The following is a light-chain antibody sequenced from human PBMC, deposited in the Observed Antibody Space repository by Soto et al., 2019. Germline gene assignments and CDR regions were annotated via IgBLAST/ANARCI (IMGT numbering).Light chain of an antibody. CDR2: DAS. CDR3: QQYNSYWT. CDR1: QDIGGW. J-gene: IGKJ1*01. Sequence: DLQMTQSPSTLSASVGDRVTITCRASQDIGGWLAWYQQNPGKAPKLLIYDASSLESGVPSRFSGRASGTEFTLTISSLQPDDFATYYCQQYNSYWTFGQGTKVEIK. V-gene: IGKV1-5*01.